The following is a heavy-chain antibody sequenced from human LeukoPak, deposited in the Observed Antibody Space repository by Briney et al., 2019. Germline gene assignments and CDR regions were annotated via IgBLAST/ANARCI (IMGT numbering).Heavy chain of an antibody. CDR1: GFTFSSYS. D-gene: IGHD3-3*01. CDR2: ISSSSSYI. V-gene: IGHV3-21*01. J-gene: IGHJ4*02. Sequence: GGSLRLSCAASGFTFSSYSMNWVRQAPGKGLEWVSSISSSSSYIYYADSVKGRFTISRDNAKNSLYLQMNSLRAEDTAVYYCARDRRPYYDFWSGYYNIHPFDYWGQGTLVTVSS. CDR3: ARDRRPYYDFWSGYYNIHPFDY.